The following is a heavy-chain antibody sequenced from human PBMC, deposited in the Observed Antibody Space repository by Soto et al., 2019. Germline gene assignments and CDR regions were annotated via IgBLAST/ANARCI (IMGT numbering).Heavy chain of an antibody. CDR2: IFPADSDT. CDR1: EYIFTSHW. Sequence: GESLKISCKASEYIFTSHWVGWVRQMPGKGLEWMGIIFPADSDTRYSPSFQGQVTISADKSISTAYLQWSSLKASDTAMYYCARVGFDSGRSMDVWGQGTTVTVSS. CDR3: ARVGFDSGRSMDV. J-gene: IGHJ6*02. D-gene: IGHD1-26*01. V-gene: IGHV5-51*01.